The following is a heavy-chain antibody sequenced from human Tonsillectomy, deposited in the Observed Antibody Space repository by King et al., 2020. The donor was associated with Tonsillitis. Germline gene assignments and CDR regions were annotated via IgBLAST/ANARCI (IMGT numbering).Heavy chain of an antibody. CDR2: ISYDGSNK. D-gene: IGHD6-19*01. Sequence: VQLVESGGGVVQPGRSLRLSCAASGVTFSSYAMHWVRQAPGKGLEWVAVISYDGSNKYYADSVKGRFTISRDISKNTLFLQMNSLRAEDTAVYYCARDVSGWRQSDYWGQGTLVTVSS. CDR3: ARDVSGWRQSDY. CDR1: GVTFSSYA. V-gene: IGHV3-30*04. J-gene: IGHJ4*02.